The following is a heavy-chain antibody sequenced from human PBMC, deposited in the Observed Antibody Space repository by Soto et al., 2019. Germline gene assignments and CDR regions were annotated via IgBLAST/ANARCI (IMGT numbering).Heavy chain of an antibody. Sequence: GGSLRLSWAASGFTFDDYAMRWVRQVPGKGLEWVSGINWNSGSIGYGDSVKGRFAISRDNAKNSLHLQMNSLSAEDTAFYYCVKDESINWYSGHFRHWGQGTLVTVSS. V-gene: IGHV3-9*01. CDR2: INWNSGSI. D-gene: IGHD6-13*01. CDR1: GFTFDDYA. J-gene: IGHJ1*01. CDR3: VKDESINWYSGHFRH.